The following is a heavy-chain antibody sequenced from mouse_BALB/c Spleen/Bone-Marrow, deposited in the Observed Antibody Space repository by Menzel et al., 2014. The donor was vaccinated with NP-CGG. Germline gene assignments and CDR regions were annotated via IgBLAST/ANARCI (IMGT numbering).Heavy chain of an antibody. D-gene: IGHD2-1*01. CDR2: IDPSDSET. V-gene: IGHV1-69*02. J-gene: IGHJ3*01. CDR1: GYTFTSYW. Sequence: QVQLKESGPEVVKPGAPVKVSCKASGYTFTSYWMNWVKRRPGRGLEWIGRIDPSDSETHYNQKFKDKATLTVDKSSSTAYIQLSSLTSEDSAVYYCARDHFYSGNYEFAYWGQGTLVTVSA. CDR3: ARDHFYSGNYEFAY.